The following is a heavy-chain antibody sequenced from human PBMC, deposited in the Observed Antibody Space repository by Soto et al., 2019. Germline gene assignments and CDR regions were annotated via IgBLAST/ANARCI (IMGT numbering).Heavy chain of an antibody. CDR3: ARSGSIAAAELDFDY. CDR2: ISAYNGNT. CDR1: GYTFTSYG. J-gene: IGHJ4*02. V-gene: IGHV1-18*01. D-gene: IGHD6-13*01. Sequence: ASVKVSCKASGYTFTSYGISWVRQAPGQGLEWMGWISAYNGNTNYAQKLQGRVTMTADTSTSTAYMELRSLRSDDTAVYYCARSGSIAAAELDFDYWGQGTLVTVSS.